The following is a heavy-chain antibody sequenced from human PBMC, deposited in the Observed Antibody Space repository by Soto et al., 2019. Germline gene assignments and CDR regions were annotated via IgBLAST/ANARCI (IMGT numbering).Heavy chain of an antibody. Sequence: QLQLQESGSGLVKPSQTLSLTCAVSGGSISSGGYSWSWIRQPPGKGLEWIGYIYHSGSTYYNPSLKSRVTISVDRSKNQFSLKLSSVTAADTAVYYCARDKSWNDDDHDAFDIWGQGTMVTVSS. CDR1: GGSISSGGYS. CDR2: IYHSGST. J-gene: IGHJ3*02. D-gene: IGHD1-1*01. V-gene: IGHV4-30-2*01. CDR3: ARDKSWNDDDHDAFDI.